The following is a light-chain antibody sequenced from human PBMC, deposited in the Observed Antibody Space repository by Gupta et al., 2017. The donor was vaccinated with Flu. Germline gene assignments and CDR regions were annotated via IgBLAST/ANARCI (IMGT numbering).Light chain of an antibody. J-gene: IGKJ3*01. V-gene: IGKV3-20*01. CDR2: DAS. CDR3: QQYDTLPFT. Sequence: EIVLTQSPVTLSLSPGERVTLSCRASQNITSNFLAWYQQRRGQAPSLLIYDASSRATGAPDRFSGSGSGTEFTLTINRLEPEDFAVYYCQQYDTLPFTFGPGARVDFK. CDR1: QNITSNF.